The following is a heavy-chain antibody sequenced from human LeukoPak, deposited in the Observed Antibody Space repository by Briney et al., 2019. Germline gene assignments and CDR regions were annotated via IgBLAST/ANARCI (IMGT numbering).Heavy chain of an antibody. CDR2: ISSSGSPI. J-gene: IGHJ4*02. Sequence: PGGSLRLSCAASGFSFSTYEMNWVRQAPGKGLEWVSYISSSGSPIYYADSVKGRFTISRDNAKNSLYLQMNSLRAEDTAVYYCARDGPGIAAAAPRYWGQGTLVTVSS. V-gene: IGHV3-48*03. CDR1: GFSFSTYE. D-gene: IGHD6-13*01. CDR3: ARDGPGIAAAAPRY.